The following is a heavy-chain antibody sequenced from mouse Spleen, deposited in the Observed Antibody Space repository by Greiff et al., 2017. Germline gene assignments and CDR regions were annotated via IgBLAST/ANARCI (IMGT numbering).Heavy chain of an antibody. CDR3: ARGTHYYAMDY. CDR2: ISDGGSYT. V-gene: IGHV5-4*02. Sequence: EVQLVESGGGLVKPGGSLKLSCAASGFTFSDYYMYWVRQTPEKRLEWVATISDGGSYTYYPDSVKGRFTISRDNAKNNLYLQMSSLKSEDTAMYYCARGTHYYAMDYWGQGTSVTVSS. J-gene: IGHJ4*01. CDR1: GFTFSDYY.